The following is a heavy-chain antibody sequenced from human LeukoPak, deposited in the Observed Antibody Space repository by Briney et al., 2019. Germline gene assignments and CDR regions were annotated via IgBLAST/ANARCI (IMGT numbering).Heavy chain of an antibody. CDR3: ARGDTAIAFDY. D-gene: IGHD5-18*01. CDR2: IYYSGST. CDR1: GGSISSYY. V-gene: IGHV4-59*12. Sequence: SETLSLTCTVSGGSISSYYWRWIRQPPGKGLEWIGYIYYSGSTNYNPSLKSRVTISVDRSKNQFSLKLSSVTAADTAVYYCARGDTAIAFDYWGQGTLVTVSS. J-gene: IGHJ4*02.